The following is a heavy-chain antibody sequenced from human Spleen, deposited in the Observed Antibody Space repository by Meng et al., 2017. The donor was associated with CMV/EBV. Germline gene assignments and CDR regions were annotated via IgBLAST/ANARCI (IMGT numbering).Heavy chain of an antibody. CDR2: INHSGST. CDR1: GGSFSGYY. CDR3: ARAIPYFGVDYGMDV. J-gene: IGHJ6*02. Sequence: SETLSLTCAVYGGSFSGYYWSWIRQPPGKGLEWIGEINHSGSTNYKPSLKSRVTISVDTSKNQFSLKLSSVTAADTAVYYCARAIPYFGVDYGMDVWGQGTTVTVSS. D-gene: IGHD3-3*01. V-gene: IGHV4-34*01.